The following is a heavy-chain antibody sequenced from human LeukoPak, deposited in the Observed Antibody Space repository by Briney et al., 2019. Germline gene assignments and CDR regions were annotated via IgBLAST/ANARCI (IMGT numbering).Heavy chain of an antibody. CDR1: GFTFSSYG. CDR3: ARGDYFDWTYDAFDI. V-gene: IGHV3-33*01. Sequence: PGRSLRLSCAASGFTFSSYGMHWVRQAPGKGLEWVAVIWYDGSNKYYADSVKGRFTISRDNSKNTLYLQMNSLGAEDTAVYYCARGDYFDWTYDAFDIWGQGTMVTVSS. J-gene: IGHJ3*02. D-gene: IGHD3-9*01. CDR2: IWYDGSNK.